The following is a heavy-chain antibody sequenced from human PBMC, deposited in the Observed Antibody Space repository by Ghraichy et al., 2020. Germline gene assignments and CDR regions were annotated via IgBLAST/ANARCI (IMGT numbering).Heavy chain of an antibody. CDR3: AKDPGTSGWYFSLDY. V-gene: IGHV3-23*01. CDR2: ITGSGGST. J-gene: IGHJ4*02. D-gene: IGHD6-19*01. Sequence: GESLNISCSASGFPFSYFAMGWVRQAPGKGLEWVSAITGSGGSTYYADSVKGRFTISRDNSKNTLYLQMNSLRAEDTAVYYCAKDPGTSGWYFSLDYWGQGTLVTVSS. CDR1: GFPFSYFA.